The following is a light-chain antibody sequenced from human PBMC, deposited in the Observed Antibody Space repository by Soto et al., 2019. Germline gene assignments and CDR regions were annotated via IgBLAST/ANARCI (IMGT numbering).Light chain of an antibody. V-gene: IGKV2-28*01. J-gene: IGKJ4*01. CDR1: QSLLHSNGYNY. CDR2: LGS. Sequence: DIVMTQSPLSLPVTPGEPASISCRSSQSLLHSNGYNYLDWYLQKPGQSPQLLIYLGSNRASGVPDRFSGSGSGTDFTLTISSLQPEDFGTYYCQQANSFPLTFGGGTKVDIK. CDR3: QQANSFPLT.